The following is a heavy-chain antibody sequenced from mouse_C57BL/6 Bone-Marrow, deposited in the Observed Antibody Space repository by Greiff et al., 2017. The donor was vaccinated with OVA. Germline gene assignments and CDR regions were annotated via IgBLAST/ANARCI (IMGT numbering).Heavy chain of an antibody. D-gene: IGHD1-1*01. CDR3: ASYYYYGSSFDY. CDR1: GYTFTSYG. CDR2: MYPRSGNT. J-gene: IGHJ2*01. Sequence: LVESGAELARPGASVKLSCKASGYTFTSYGISWVKQRTGQGLEWIGEMYPRSGNTYYNEKFKGKATLTADKSSSTAYMELRSLTSEDSAVYFCASYYYYGSSFDYWGQGTTLTVSS. V-gene: IGHV1-81*01.